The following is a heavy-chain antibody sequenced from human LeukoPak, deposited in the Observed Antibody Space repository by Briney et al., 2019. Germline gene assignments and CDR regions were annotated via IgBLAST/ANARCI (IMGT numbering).Heavy chain of an antibody. V-gene: IGHV3-23*01. CDR3: AKFFPPSRGNSGWTWVIHH. CDR1: GFSFSSYS. CDR2: ISGSGTTT. J-gene: IGHJ1*01. Sequence: GGSLRLSCAASGFSFSSYSMIWVRQAPGQGLDWVSAISGSGTTTYTADSVKGRFTISRDSSKNTLFLHMYSLRAEDSAVYYCAKFFPPSRGNSGWTWVIHHWGQGTPVTVSP. D-gene: IGHD6-25*01.